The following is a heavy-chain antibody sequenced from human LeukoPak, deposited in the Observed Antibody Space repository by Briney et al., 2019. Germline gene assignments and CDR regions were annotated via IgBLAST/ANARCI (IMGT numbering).Heavy chain of an antibody. D-gene: IGHD1-7*01. CDR2: ISAYNGNT. J-gene: IGHJ4*02. Sequence: GASVKVSCKASGYTFTSYGISWVRQAPGQGLEWMGWISAYNGNTNYAQKLQGRVTMTTDTSASTAYMELRSLRSDDTAVYYCARRNWNYDPFYFDYWGQGTLVTVSS. V-gene: IGHV1-18*01. CDR1: GYTFTSYG. CDR3: ARRNWNYDPFYFDY.